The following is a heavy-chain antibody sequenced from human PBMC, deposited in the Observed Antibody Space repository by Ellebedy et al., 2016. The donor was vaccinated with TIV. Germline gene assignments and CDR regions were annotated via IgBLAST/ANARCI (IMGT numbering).Heavy chain of an antibody. J-gene: IGHJ4*02. CDR1: GYSISSGYY. CDR3: AICRTGYSSGWCGY. D-gene: IGHD6-19*01. CDR2: IYHSGST. V-gene: IGHV4-38-2*02. Sequence: GSLRLSCTVSGYSISSGYYWGWIRQPPGKGLEWIGSIYHSGSTYYNPSLKSRVTISVDTSKNQFSLKLSSVTAADTAVYYCAICRTGYSSGWCGYWGQGTLVTVSS.